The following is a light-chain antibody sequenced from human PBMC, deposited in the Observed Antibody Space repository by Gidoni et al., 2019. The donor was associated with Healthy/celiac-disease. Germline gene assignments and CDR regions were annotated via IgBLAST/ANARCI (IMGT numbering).Light chain of an antibody. CDR1: QGISNY. CDR2: AAS. CDR3: QKYNSAPPDT. J-gene: IGKJ2*01. Sequence: DIQMTQSPSSLSASVGDRVTITCRARQGISNYLAWYQQKPGKVPKLLIYAASTLQSGFPSRFSGSGSGTDFTLTISSLQPEDVATYYCQKYNSAPPDTFGQGTKLEIK. V-gene: IGKV1-27*01.